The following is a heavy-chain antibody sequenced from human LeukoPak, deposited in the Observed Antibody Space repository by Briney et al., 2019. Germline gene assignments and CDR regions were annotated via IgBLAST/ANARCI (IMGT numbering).Heavy chain of an antibody. CDR1: GGSISSGFYY. CDR2: IYYSGAT. Sequence: SETLSLTCTVSGGSISSGFYYWGWIRQTPGKGLEWIGTIYYSGATYYNPSLKSRVTISVDTSKNQFSLKVSSVIAADTALYYCARHIWQSTARPWFDPWGREPWSPSPQ. D-gene: IGHD2-8*02. V-gene: IGHV4-39*01. J-gene: IGHJ5*02. CDR3: ARHIWQSTARPWFDP.